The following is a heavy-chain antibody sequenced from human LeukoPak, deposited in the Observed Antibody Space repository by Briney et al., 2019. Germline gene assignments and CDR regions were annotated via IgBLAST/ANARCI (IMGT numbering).Heavy chain of an antibody. Sequence: GGSLRLSCAASGFTFSSYGMHWVRQAPGKGLEWVSSISSSSSYIYYADSVKGRFTISRDNAMNSLYLQMNSLRAEDTAVYYCAREEVQLVDAFDIWGQGTMVTVSS. CDR2: ISSSSSYI. J-gene: IGHJ3*02. V-gene: IGHV3-21*01. D-gene: IGHD2-2*01. CDR1: GFTFSSYG. CDR3: AREEVQLVDAFDI.